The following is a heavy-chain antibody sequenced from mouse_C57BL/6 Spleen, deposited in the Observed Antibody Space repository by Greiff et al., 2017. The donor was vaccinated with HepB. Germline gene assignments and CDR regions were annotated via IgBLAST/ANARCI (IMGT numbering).Heavy chain of an antibody. D-gene: IGHD1-1*01. CDR2: IYPGDGDT. V-gene: IGHV1-82*01. CDR3: ASELYYHGSSYEGAMDY. J-gene: IGHJ4*01. CDR1: GYAFSSSW. Sequence: QVQLKQSGPELVKPGASVKISCKASGYAFSSSWMNWVKQRPGKGLEWIGRIYPGDGDTNYNGKFKGKATLTAYKSSSTAYMQLSSLTSEDSAVYFCASELYYHGSSYEGAMDYWGQGTSVTVSA.